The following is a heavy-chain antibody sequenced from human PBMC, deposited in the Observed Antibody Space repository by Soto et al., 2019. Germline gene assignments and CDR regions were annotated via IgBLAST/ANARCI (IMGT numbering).Heavy chain of an antibody. CDR1: GFSVSSNY. D-gene: IGHD6-6*01. CDR3: VRDFGSSSEGGMDV. J-gene: IGHJ6*02. CDR2: IYRGGIT. V-gene: IGHV3-53*01. Sequence: GGSLRLSCAASGFSVSSNYMSWVRQAPGKGLEWVSVIYRGGITFYADSVKGRFTISRDNSKNMLYLQMNSLRAEDTAVYYCVRDFGSSSEGGMDVWGQGTTVT.